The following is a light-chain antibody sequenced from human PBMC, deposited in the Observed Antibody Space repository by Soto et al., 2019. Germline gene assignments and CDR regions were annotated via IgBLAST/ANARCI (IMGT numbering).Light chain of an antibody. CDR2: KAS. CDR3: QQSET. J-gene: IGKJ2*01. V-gene: IGKV1-5*03. CDR1: QSISSW. Sequence: DIQMTQSPSTLSASVGDRVTITCRASQSISSWLAWYQQKPGKAPKLLIYKASSLESGVPSRFSGSGSGTEFTLTISSLHPDDFATYYCQQSETFGQGTKLEIK.